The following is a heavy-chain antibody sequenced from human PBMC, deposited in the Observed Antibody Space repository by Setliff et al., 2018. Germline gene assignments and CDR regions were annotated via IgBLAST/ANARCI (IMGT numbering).Heavy chain of an antibody. Sequence: SETLSLTCTVSGGSISSYYWSWIRQPPGKGLEWIGEINHSGSTNYNPSLKSRVTISVDTSKNQFSLKLSSVTAADTAVYYCARDNNPGYRGYWGRFDYWGQGTLVTVSS. CDR3: ARDNNPGYRGYWGRFDY. D-gene: IGHD3-16*02. CDR1: GGSISSYY. J-gene: IGHJ4*02. V-gene: IGHV4-34*01. CDR2: INHSGST.